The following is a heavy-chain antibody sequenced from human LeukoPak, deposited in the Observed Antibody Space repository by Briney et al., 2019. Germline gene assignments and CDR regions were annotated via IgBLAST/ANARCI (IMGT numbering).Heavy chain of an antibody. Sequence: GASVKVSCKASGHTFVSYGISWVRQAPGQGLEWMGWISGYNGKINYAQKFQGRVTMTTDTSTSTAYLELRSLTSEDTAVYYCARRFCSSVSCYDDDAFDVWGQGTLVTVS. CDR3: ARRFCSSVSCYDDDAFDV. CDR2: ISGYNGKI. CDR1: GHTFVSYG. D-gene: IGHD2-2*01. J-gene: IGHJ3*01. V-gene: IGHV1-18*01.